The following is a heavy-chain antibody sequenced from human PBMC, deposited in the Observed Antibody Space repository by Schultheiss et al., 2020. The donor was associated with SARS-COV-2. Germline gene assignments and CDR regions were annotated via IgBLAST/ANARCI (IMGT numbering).Heavy chain of an antibody. CDR3: ARVDSSGPDLFDY. CDR1: GYTFISYD. V-gene: IGHV1-8*01. D-gene: IGHD3-22*01. CDR2: VNPNSGNT. J-gene: IGHJ4*02. Sequence: ASVKVSCKASGYTFISYDINWVRQASGQGLEYMGWVNPNSGNTGYVQKFQGRVTMTTNTSISTAYMQLSSLRSEDTAVYYCARVDSSGPDLFDYWGQGTLVTVSS.